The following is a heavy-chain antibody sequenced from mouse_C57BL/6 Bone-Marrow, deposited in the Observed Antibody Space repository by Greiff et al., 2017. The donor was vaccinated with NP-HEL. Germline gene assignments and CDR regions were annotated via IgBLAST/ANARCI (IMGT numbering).Heavy chain of an antibody. CDR3: ARGGHYYGSSYRYFDV. D-gene: IGHD1-1*01. CDR2: IYPGSGST. V-gene: IGHV1-55*01. Sequence: VQLQQPGAELVKPGASVKMSCKASGYTFTSYWITWVKQRPGQGLEWIGDIYPGSGSTNYNEKFKSKATLTVDTSSSTAYMPLSSLTSEDSAVYYCARGGHYYGSSYRYFDVWGTGTTVTVSS. CDR1: GYTFTSYW. J-gene: IGHJ1*03.